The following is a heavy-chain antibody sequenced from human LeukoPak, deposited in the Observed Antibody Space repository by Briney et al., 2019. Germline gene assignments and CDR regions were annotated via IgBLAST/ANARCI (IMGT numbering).Heavy chain of an antibody. J-gene: IGHJ6*03. CDR3: AKAWDAYYYYYMDV. D-gene: IGHD1-26*01. Sequence: GGSLRLSCAASGFTCSSYGMHWVRQAPGRGLEWVAFIRYDGSNKYYADSVKGRFTISRDNSKNTLYLQMNSLRAEDTAVYYCAKAWDAYYYYYMDVWGKGTTVTVSS. V-gene: IGHV3-30*02. CDR1: GFTCSSYG. CDR2: IRYDGSNK.